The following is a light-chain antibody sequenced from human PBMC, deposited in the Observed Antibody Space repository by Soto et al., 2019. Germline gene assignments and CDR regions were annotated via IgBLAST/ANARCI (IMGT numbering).Light chain of an antibody. J-gene: IGKJ1*01. Sequence: EIVMTQSPATLSVSPGERATLSCRAGQSVSSNLAWYQQKPGQAPRLLIYGASTRATGIPARFSGSRSGTEFTLTISSLQSEDFAVYYCQQYNNWPQTFGHGTKVEIK. V-gene: IGKV3-15*01. CDR1: QSVSSN. CDR3: QQYNNWPQT. CDR2: GAS.